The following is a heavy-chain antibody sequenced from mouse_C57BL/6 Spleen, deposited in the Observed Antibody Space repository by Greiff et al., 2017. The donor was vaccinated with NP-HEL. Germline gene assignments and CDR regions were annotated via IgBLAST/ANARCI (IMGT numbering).Heavy chain of an antibody. CDR2: IDPANGNT. D-gene: IGHD2-4*01. CDR3: VLDFPYAMDY. CDR1: GFNIKNTY. V-gene: IGHV14-3*01. J-gene: IGHJ4*01. Sequence: EVQLQQSVAELVRPGASVKLSCTASGFNIKNTYMHWVKQRPEQGLEWIGRIDPANGNTKYAPKFQGKATFSVDRSSSTVYMVLNSLTSEDPAVYYCVLDFPYAMDYWGQGTSVTVSS.